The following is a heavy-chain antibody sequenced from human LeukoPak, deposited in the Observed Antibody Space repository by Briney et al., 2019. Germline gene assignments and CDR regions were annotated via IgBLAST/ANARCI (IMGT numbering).Heavy chain of an antibody. Sequence: VVSVKVSCRASGYTFTGYYMHWVRQAPGQGLEWMGWINPNSGGTNYAQKFQGRVTMTRDTSISTAYMELSRLRSDDTAMCYCAREGQYSSSWYGDNWFDPWGQGTLVTVSS. J-gene: IGHJ5*02. CDR3: AREGQYSSSWYGDNWFDP. CDR1: GYTFTGYY. D-gene: IGHD6-13*01. V-gene: IGHV1-2*02. CDR2: INPNSGGT.